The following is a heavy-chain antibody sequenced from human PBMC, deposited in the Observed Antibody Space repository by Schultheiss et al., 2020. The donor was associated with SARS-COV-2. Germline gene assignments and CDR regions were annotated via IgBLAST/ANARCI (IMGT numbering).Heavy chain of an antibody. V-gene: IGHV3-73*01. J-gene: IGHJ6*02. Sequence: GESLKISCAASGFTFINAWMNWVRQAPGKGLEWVGRIRSKANSYATAYAASVKGRFTISRDDSKNTAYLQMNSLKTEDTAVYYCTRPGGSGSYSDYYYYGMDVWGQGTTVTVSS. CDR3: TRPGGSGSYSDYYYYGMDV. D-gene: IGHD3-10*01. CDR2: IRSKANSYAT. CDR1: GFTFINAW.